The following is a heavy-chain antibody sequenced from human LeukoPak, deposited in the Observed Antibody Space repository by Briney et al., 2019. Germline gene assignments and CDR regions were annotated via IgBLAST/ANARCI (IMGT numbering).Heavy chain of an antibody. CDR3: TNQPILAGSIDS. CDR1: GFTFNTYA. CDR2: INDAGRTT. Sequence: GGSLRLSCAISGFTFNTYAMNWGRHAPGKGLEWVLTINDAGRTTYYEDSVKGRFTISRDNSKNTVYLQMNNLRAEDTALYYCTNQPILAGSIDSWGQGTLVTVSS. J-gene: IGHJ4*02. D-gene: IGHD3-9*01. V-gene: IGHV3-23*01.